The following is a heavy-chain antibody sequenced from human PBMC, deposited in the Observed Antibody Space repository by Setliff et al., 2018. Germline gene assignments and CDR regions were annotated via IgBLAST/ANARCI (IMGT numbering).Heavy chain of an antibody. CDR3: ASWGTVTLFDY. J-gene: IGHJ4*02. CDR1: GGSISSGSYY. CDR2: IYSSGST. V-gene: IGHV4-61*09. Sequence: SETLSLTCTVSGGSISSGSYYWSWIRQPAGKGLEWIGHIYSSGSTNYNPSLKSRVTISVDRSKNQFSLKLSSVIAADTAVYYCASWGTVTLFDYWGQGTLVTVSS. D-gene: IGHD4-4*01.